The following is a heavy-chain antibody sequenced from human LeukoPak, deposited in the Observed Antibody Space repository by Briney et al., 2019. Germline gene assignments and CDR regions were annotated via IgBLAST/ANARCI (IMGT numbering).Heavy chain of an antibody. V-gene: IGHV1-69*04. D-gene: IGHD3-22*01. J-gene: IGHJ4*02. Sequence: SVKVSCKASGGAFSSYAISWVRQAPGQGLEWMGRIIPILGIANYAQKFQGRVTITADKSTSTAYMELSSLRSEDTAVYYCARGNYYDSSGYYWDYWGQGTLVTVSS. CDR3: ARGNYYDSSGYYWDY. CDR2: IIPILGIA. CDR1: GGAFSSYA.